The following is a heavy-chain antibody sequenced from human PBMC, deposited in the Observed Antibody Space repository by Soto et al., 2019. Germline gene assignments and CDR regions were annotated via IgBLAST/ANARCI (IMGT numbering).Heavy chain of an antibody. CDR2: ISHNVSIQ. CDR1: GLSFSNYA. D-gene: IGHD3-22*01. Sequence: GGSLRLSCAASGLSFSNYAMHWVRQAPGKGLEWVTMISHNVSIQFYADSVKGRITISRDHSKDTLYLQMNSLKTEDTAVYYCTTGLSNGYYNFDYWGQGTPVTVSS. CDR3: TTGLSNGYYNFDY. V-gene: IGHV3-30*04. J-gene: IGHJ4*02.